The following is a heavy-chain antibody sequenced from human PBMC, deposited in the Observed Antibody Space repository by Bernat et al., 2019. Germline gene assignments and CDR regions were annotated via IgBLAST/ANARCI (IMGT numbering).Heavy chain of an antibody. V-gene: IGHV4-39*01. J-gene: IGHJ4*02. CDR3: ARLALELRYCSGGRCYRDDY. Sequence: QLQLQESGPGLVKPSETLSLTCTVSGGPISSSSYYWGWIRQPPGKGLEWIGSIYDSGSTYYNPSLKSRVTISVDTSKNQFSLKLSSVTAADKAVYYCARLALELRYCSGGRCYRDDYWGQGTLVTVSS. CDR2: IYDSGST. D-gene: IGHD2-15*01. CDR1: GGPISSSSYY.